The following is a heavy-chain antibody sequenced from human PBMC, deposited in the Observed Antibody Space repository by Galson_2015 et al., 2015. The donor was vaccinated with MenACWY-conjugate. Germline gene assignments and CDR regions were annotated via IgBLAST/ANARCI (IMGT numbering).Heavy chain of an antibody. CDR1: GHSFSNYW. D-gene: IGHD5-12*01. V-gene: IGHV5-51*03. CDR3: ARRMATIPSFDF. J-gene: IGHJ4*02. Sequence: QSGAEVKKPGESLRISCKGSGHSFSNYWIAWVRQVPGKGLEWMGIIYAGDSETRYSPSFRGQVTISADKSISTAYLEWSSLKASDTAMYYCARRMATIPSFDFWGQGTLVTVSS. CDR2: IYAGDSET.